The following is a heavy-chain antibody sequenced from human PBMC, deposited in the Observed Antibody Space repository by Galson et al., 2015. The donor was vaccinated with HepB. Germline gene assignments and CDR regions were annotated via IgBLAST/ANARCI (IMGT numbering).Heavy chain of an antibody. Sequence: SLRLSCAASGFTFSSYSMNWVRQAPGKGLEWVSYISSSSSTIYYADSVKGRFTISRDNAKNSLYLQMNSLRAEDTAVYYCARGYDFWSGYHAYYYGMDVWGQGTTVTVSS. J-gene: IGHJ6*02. CDR2: ISSSSSTI. V-gene: IGHV3-48*04. D-gene: IGHD3-3*01. CDR1: GFTFSSYS. CDR3: ARGYDFWSGYHAYYYGMDV.